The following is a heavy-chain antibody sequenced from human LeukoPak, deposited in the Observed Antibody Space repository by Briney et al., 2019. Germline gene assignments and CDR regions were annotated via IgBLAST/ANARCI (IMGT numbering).Heavy chain of an antibody. CDR1: GYTFTNYA. Sequence: ASVKVSCKASGYTFTNYAMNWVRQAPGQGLEWMGGFDPEDGETIYAQKFQGRVTMTEDTSTDTAYMELSSLRSEDTAVYYCATQNPRISMVRGAWNYCGQGTQVTVSS. J-gene: IGHJ4*02. D-gene: IGHD3-10*01. CDR2: FDPEDGET. CDR3: ATQNPRISMVRGAWNY. V-gene: IGHV1-24*01.